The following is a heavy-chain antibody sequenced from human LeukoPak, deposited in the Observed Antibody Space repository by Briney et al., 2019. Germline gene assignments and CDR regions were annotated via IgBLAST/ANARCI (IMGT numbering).Heavy chain of an antibody. CDR1: GGPISSSSYY. CDR3: ARGPTSPEVGATVHFQH. J-gene: IGHJ1*01. Sequence: SETLSLTCTVSGGPISSSSYYWGWIRQPPGKGLEWIGSIYYSGSTNYNPSLKSRVTISVDTSKNQFSLKLSSVTAADTAVYYCARGPTSPEVGATVHFQHWGQGTLVTVSS. V-gene: IGHV4-39*07. CDR2: IYYSGST. D-gene: IGHD1-26*01.